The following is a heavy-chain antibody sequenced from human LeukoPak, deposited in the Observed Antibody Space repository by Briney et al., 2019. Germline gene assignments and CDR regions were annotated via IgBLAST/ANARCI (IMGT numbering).Heavy chain of an antibody. D-gene: IGHD6-13*01. CDR3: AKDFTGYSSSTHY. CDR1: GFTFSSYA. J-gene: IGHJ4*02. CDR2: ISGSGGST. Sequence: GGSLRLSCAASGFTFSSYAMSWVRQTPGKGLEWVSAISGSGGSTYYADSVKGRFTISRDNSKNTLYLQMNSLRAEDTAVYYCAKDFTGYSSSTHYWGQGTLVTVSS. V-gene: IGHV3-23*01.